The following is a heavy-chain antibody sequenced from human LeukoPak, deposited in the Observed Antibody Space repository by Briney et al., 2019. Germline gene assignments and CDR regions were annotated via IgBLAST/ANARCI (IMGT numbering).Heavy chain of an antibody. CDR2: IYYSGST. CDR1: GGSISSSSYY. CDR3: ARPQIAAAQVEWFDP. J-gene: IGHJ5*02. Sequence: SETLSLTCTVSGGSISSSSYYWGWIRQPPGKGLEWIGSIYYSGSTYYNPSLKSRVTISVDTSKYQFSLKLSSVTAADTAVYYCARPQIAAAQVEWFDPWGQGTLVTVSS. D-gene: IGHD6-13*01. V-gene: IGHV4-39*01.